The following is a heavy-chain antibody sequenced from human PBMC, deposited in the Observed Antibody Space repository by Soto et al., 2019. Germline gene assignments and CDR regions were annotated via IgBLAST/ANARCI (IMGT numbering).Heavy chain of an antibody. CDR2: IYATGTT. J-gene: IGHJ5*02. D-gene: IGHD1-7*01. CDR1: GASISGFY. Sequence: SETLSLTCTVSGASISGFYWSWIRKSAGKGLEWIGRIYATGTTDYNPSLKSRVMMSVDTSKKQFSLKLSSVTAADTAVYYCARGPLTGTTVGPYNWFDPWGQGTLVTVSS. CDR3: ARGPLTGTTVGPYNWFDP. V-gene: IGHV4-4*07.